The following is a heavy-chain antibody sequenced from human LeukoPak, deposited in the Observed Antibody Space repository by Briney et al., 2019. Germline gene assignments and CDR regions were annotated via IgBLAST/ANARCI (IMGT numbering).Heavy chain of an antibody. D-gene: IGHD3-10*01. CDR3: AREGSGITMVRRNWFDP. Sequence: ASVKVSCKASGYTFTSYDINWVRQATGQGLEWMGWMNPNSGNTGYAQKFQGRVTMTRDTSISTAYMELSRLRSDDTAVYYCAREGSGITMVRRNWFDPWGQGTLVTVSS. CDR2: MNPNSGNT. V-gene: IGHV1-8*01. CDR1: GYTFTSYD. J-gene: IGHJ5*02.